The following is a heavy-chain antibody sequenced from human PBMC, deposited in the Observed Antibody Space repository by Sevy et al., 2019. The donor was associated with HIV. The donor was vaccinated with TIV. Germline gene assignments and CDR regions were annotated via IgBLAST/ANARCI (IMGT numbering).Heavy chain of an antibody. CDR1: GFTFNNYM. CDR3: ASTNGGWWDALDI. V-gene: IGHV3-21*01. J-gene: IGHJ3*02. D-gene: IGHD2-15*01. CDR2: ITGSSTYT. Sequence: GGSLRLSCAASGFTFNNYMMNWVRQAPGKGLEWVSSITGSSTYTYYADSVKGRFTISRDNAKNSLYLQMNTLRVEDTSVYYCASTNGGWWDALDIWGQGTMVTVSS.